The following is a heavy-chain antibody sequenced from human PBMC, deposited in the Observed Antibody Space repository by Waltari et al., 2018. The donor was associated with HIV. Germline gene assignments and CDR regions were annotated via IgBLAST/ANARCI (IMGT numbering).Heavy chain of an antibody. V-gene: IGHV1-8*02. Sequence: QMHLVQSGPEVKRPGASVKISCKAYGYNFINFDVNWVRQAAGQGPEWLGWMNPNSGNTASPYIFEERVTMTRDVSTDTAYLEMSGLTPEDTAIYYCARNSSGKGNRYFYYGLDVWGQGTPVTV. CDR1: GYNFINFD. J-gene: IGHJ6*02. D-gene: IGHD3-22*01. CDR3: ARNSSGKGNRYFYYGLDV. CDR2: MNPNSGNT.